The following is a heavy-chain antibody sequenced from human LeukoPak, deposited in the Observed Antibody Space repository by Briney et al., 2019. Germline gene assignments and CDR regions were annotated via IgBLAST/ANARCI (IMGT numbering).Heavy chain of an antibody. CDR1: GGSISTYY. D-gene: IGHD3-10*01. V-gene: IGHV4-59*01. CDR3: ARSELLRFGKVNSGFDF. CDR2: VYYRGST. J-gene: IGHJ4*02. Sequence: SETLSLTCTVSGGSISTYYWSWIRQPPGKGLEWIGYVYYRGSTNYNPSLMSRVTISVDTSENQFSLKLNSVTAADTAMYYCARSELLRFGKVNSGFDFWGQGTLVTVSS.